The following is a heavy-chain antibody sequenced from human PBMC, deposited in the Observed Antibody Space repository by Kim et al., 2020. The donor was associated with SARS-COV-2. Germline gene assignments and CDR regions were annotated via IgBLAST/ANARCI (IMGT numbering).Heavy chain of an antibody. D-gene: IGHD2-8*02. J-gene: IGHJ4*02. Sequence: GGSLRLSCAASGFTFSKHAMHWVRQAPGKGLEWVSGIIGSGTSVYYTDSVKGRFTISRDNTKNMLYLQMHDLRADDTAVYFCAKSNPPVTGLLGEWGQGALATVPA. CDR2: IIGSGTSV. V-gene: IGHV3-23*01. CDR1: GFTFSKHA. CDR3: AKSNPPVTGLLGE.